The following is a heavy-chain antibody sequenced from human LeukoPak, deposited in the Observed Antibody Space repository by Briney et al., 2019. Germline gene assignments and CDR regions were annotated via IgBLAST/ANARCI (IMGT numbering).Heavy chain of an antibody. D-gene: IGHD4/OR15-4a*01. CDR2: INPNSGGT. CDR1: GYTFTGYY. J-gene: IGHJ4*02. Sequence: ASVKVSCKSSGYTFTGYYMHWVRQAPGQGLEWMGLINPNSGGTNYAQKFQGRVTMTRDTSISTAYMELSRLRSDDTAVYYCARGHYGGNPYYFDYWGQGTLVTVSS. V-gene: IGHV1-2*06. CDR3: ARGHYGGNPYYFDY.